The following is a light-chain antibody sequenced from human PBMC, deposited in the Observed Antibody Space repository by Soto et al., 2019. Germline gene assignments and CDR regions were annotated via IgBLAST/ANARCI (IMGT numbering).Light chain of an antibody. CDR2: GAS. CDR1: QSVSSSY. CDR3: QRYGGSPPT. Sequence: EIVLTQSPGTLSLSPGERATLSCRASQSVSSSYLAWYQQKPGQAPRLLIFGASSRATGTPDRFSGSGSGTDFTLTISRLEPEDSAVYHCQRYGGSPPTFGQGTKVEIK. V-gene: IGKV3-20*01. J-gene: IGKJ1*01.